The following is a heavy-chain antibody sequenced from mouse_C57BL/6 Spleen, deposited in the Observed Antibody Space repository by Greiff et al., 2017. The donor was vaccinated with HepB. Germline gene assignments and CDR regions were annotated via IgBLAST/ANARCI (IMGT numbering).Heavy chain of an antibody. D-gene: IGHD2-4*01. CDR3: AREGLSYDYDEDFDV. J-gene: IGHJ1*03. Sequence: EVQLVESGGGLVQPGGSLKLSCAASGFTFSDYYMYWVRQTPEKRLEWVAYISNGGGSTYYPDTVKGRFTISRDNAKNTLYLQMSRLKSEDTAMYYCAREGLSYDYDEDFDVWGTGTTVTVSS. CDR1: GFTFSDYY. CDR2: ISNGGGST. V-gene: IGHV5-12*01.